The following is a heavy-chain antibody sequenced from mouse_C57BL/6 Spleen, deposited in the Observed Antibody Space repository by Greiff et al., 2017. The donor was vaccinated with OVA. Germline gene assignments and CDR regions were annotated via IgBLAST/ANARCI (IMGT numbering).Heavy chain of an antibody. CDR3: ARYSNYGSWCAY. CDR1: GYTFTDYY. D-gene: IGHD2-5*01. CDR2: INPNNGGT. V-gene: IGHV1-26*01. J-gene: IGHJ3*01. Sequence: VQLQQSGPELVKPGASVKISCKASGYTFTDYYMNWVKQSHGKSLEWIGDINPNNGGTSYNQKFKGKATLTVDKSSSAAYMELRSLTSEDSAVYYCARYSNYGSWCAYWGQGTLVTVSA.